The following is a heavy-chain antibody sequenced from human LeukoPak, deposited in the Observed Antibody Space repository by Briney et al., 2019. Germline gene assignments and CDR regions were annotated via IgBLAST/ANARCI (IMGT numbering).Heavy chain of an antibody. V-gene: IGHV3-33*01. CDR3: AREGDSSGYYGMDV. CDR2: IWYDGSNK. CDR1: GFTFSSYG. D-gene: IGHD3-22*01. Sequence: GRSLILSCAASGFTFSSYGMHWVRQAPGKGLEWVAVIWYDGSNKYYADSVKGRFTISRDNSKNTLYLQMNSLRAEDTAVYYCAREGDSSGYYGMDVWGQGTTVTVSS. J-gene: IGHJ6*02.